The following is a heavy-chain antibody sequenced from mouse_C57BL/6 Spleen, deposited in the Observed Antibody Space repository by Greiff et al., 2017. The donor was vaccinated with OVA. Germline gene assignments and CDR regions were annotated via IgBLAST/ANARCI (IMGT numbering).Heavy chain of an antibody. V-gene: IGHV1-15*01. Sequence: QVQLQQSGAELVRPGASVTLSCKASGYTFTDYEMHWVKQTPVHGLEWIGAIDPETGGTAYNQKFKGKAILTADKSSSTAYMELRSLTSEDSAVYYCTRNGGYHFDYWGQGTTLTVSS. CDR1: GYTFTDYE. J-gene: IGHJ2*01. CDR2: IDPETGGT. CDR3: TRNGGYHFDY. D-gene: IGHD2-2*01.